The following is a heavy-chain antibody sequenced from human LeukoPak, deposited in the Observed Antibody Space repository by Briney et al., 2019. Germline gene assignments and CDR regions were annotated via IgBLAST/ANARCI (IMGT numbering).Heavy chain of an antibody. CDR1: GXTFRSYW. CDR2: IKQDGGEK. V-gene: IGHV3-7*05. D-gene: IGHD4-23*01. J-gene: IGHJ4*02. Sequence: PGGSLRLSFVASGXTFRSYWMTWVRQAPGKGLEWVANIKQDGGEKYYVDSVKGRFTISRDNSKNTLYLQMNSLRAEDTAVYYCAKDFAPGDYGGNSDYWGQGTLVTVSS. CDR3: AKDFAPGDYGGNSDY.